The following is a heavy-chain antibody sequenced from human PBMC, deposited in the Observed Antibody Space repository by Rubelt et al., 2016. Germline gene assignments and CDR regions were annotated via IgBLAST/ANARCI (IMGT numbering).Heavy chain of an antibody. V-gene: IGHV3-30*02. J-gene: IGHJ4*02. CDR1: GFTFSSYA. CDR3: AKDHDYYDSSGYLDY. D-gene: IGHD3-22*01. Sequence: QVQLVESGGGVVQPGRSLRLSCAASGFTFSSYAMHWVRQAPGKGLEWVAFIRYDGSNKYYAESGKGRFTISRDNSKNTLYLQMNSLRAEDTAVYYCAKDHDYYDSSGYLDYWGQGTLVTVSS. CDR2: IRYDGSNK.